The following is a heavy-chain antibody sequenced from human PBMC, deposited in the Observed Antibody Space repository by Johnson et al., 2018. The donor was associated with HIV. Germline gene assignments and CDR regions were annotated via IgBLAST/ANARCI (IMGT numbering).Heavy chain of an antibody. CDR2: ISHDGIKI. Sequence: QVQPVESGGGVVQPGRSLRLSCAVSGIIFSHYGMHWVRQAPGNGLEWVALISHDGIKISYGDSVKARFTISRDDARNTLYLQMNSLRVEDTALYYCGRVMGGYYGSSFGKPFDIWGQGRMVTVSS. CDR3: GRVMGGYYGSSFGKPFDI. D-gene: IGHD6-6*01. J-gene: IGHJ3*02. CDR1: GIIFSHYG. V-gene: IGHV3-30*03.